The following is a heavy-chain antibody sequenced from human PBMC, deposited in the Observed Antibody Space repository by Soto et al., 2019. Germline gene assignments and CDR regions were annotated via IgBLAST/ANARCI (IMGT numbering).Heavy chain of an antibody. V-gene: IGHV3-7*04. CDR2: IKQDGSEK. D-gene: IGHD2-15*01. J-gene: IGHJ3*02. Sequence: PGGSLRLSCAASGFTFSSYWMSWVRQAPGKGLEWVANIKQDGSEKYYVDSVKGRFTISRDNAKNSLYLQMNSLRAEDTAVYYCARSYGSGGSCYRGVAFDIWGQGTMVTV. CDR1: GFTFSSYW. CDR3: ARSYGSGGSCYRGVAFDI.